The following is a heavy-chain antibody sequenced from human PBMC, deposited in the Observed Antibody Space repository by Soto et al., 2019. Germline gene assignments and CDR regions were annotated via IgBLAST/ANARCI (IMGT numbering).Heavy chain of an antibody. CDR3: ARDSCAYRRSDHDAFDI. CDR2: INPNSGGT. V-gene: IGHV1-2*02. D-gene: IGHD3-16*02. J-gene: IGHJ3*02. CDR1: GYTFTGYY. Sequence: ASVKVSCKTSGYTFTGYYMHWVRQAPGQGLEWMGWINPNSGGTNYAQKFQGRVTMTRDTSISTAYMELSRLRSDDTAVYYCARDSCAYRRSDHDAFDIPGQCSMVT.